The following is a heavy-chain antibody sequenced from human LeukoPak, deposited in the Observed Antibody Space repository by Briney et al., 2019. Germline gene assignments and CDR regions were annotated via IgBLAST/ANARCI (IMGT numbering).Heavy chain of an antibody. CDR1: GFTFNRYA. Sequence: GGSLRLSCAASGFTFNRYAMNWVRQAPGKGLEGVSSINGAGNSSYYADSLRGRFTVSRDNSKNTLYLQMNSLRAEDTAVYYCAKRGLRGNWFHPWGQGTLVTVSS. CDR2: INGAGNSS. J-gene: IGHJ5*02. D-gene: IGHD4-17*01. CDR3: AKRGLRGNWFHP. V-gene: IGHV3-23*01.